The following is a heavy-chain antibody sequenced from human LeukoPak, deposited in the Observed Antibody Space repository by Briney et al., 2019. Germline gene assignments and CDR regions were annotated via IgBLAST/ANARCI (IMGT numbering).Heavy chain of an antibody. D-gene: IGHD3-10*01. CDR3: ARGEWVRGVIITSPHWFDP. J-gene: IGHJ5*02. CDR2: INPNSGGT. CDR1: GYTFTSYY. V-gene: IGHV1-2*04. Sequence: GASVKVSCKASGYTFTSYYMHWVRQAPGQGLEWMGWINPNSGGTNYAQKFQGWVTMTRDTSISTAYIELSRLRSDDTAVYYCARGEWVRGVIITSPHWFDPWGQGTLVTVSS.